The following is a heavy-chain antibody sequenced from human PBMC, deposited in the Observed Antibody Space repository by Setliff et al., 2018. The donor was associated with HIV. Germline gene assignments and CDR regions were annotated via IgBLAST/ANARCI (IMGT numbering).Heavy chain of an antibody. V-gene: IGHV3-30*04. CDR2: VSYGGTNT. Sequence: GGSLRLSCAASGFTFSSYAMHWVRQAPGKGLEWVAVVSYGGTNTYYADSVKGRFIISRDDSESTLFLQMNSLRVDDTAVYYCARLPQDVRSSIDFWGQGTLVTVSS. J-gene: IGHJ4*02. D-gene: IGHD6-6*01. CDR3: ARLPQDVRSSIDF. CDR1: GFTFSSYA.